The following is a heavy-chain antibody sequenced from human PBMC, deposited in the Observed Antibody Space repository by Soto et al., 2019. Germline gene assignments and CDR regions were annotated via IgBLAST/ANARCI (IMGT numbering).Heavy chain of an antibody. CDR1: GGSISSYY. D-gene: IGHD1-20*01. J-gene: IGHJ4*02. CDR2: SYYSGST. Sequence: QVQLQESGPGLVKPSETLSLTCTVSGGSISSYYWSWIRQPPGKGLEWIGYSYYSGSTNYHPSLKIRVTISVDTSKIQFSLKLSSVTAADTAVYYCARRYGGGLDYWGQGTLVTVSS. CDR3: ARRYGGGLDY. V-gene: IGHV4-59*08.